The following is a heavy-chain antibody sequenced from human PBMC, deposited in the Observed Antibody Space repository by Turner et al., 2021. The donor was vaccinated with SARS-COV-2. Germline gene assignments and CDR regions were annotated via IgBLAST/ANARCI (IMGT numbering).Heavy chain of an antibody. J-gene: IGHJ6*02. CDR2: FDPEDVET. CDR3: ATVFAVAGLSYGMDV. D-gene: IGHD6-19*01. Sequence: QVQLVQSGAEVKKPGASVKFSCTVSGYTLTELSMHWVRQAPGKGLEWKGGFDPEDVETIYAQKFQGRVTMTEDTSTDTAYMELSSLRSEDTAVYYCATVFAVAGLSYGMDVWGQGTTVNVSS. CDR1: GYTLTELS. V-gene: IGHV1-24*01.